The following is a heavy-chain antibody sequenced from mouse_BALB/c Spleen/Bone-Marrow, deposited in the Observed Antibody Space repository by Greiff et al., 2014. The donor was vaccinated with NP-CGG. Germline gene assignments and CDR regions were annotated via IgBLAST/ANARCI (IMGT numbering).Heavy chain of an antibody. CDR2: IDPENGNT. Sequence: EVQLQQSGAELVRPGALVKLSCKASGFNIKDYYMHWVKQRPEKGLEWIGWIDPENGNTIYNPKFQGKASITADTSSNTAYLQLSSLTSDDTAVYYCASYYGISYDYLDYWGQGTTLTVSS. CDR1: GFNIKDYY. D-gene: IGHD1-1*01. CDR3: ASYYGISYDYLDY. V-gene: IGHV14-1*02. J-gene: IGHJ2*01.